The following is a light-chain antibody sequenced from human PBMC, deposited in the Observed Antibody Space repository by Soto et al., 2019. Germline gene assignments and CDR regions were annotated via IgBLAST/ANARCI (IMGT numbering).Light chain of an antibody. CDR2: DAS. Sequence: DLQMTQSPSTLSASVGDRVTITCRASQSISSWLAWYQQKLGRAPRILIYDASSLESGVPSRFSGSGYGTEFTLTISSLQPDDVATYYCQQYNTYSSLTFGGGTKVDIK. CDR3: QQYNTYSSLT. V-gene: IGKV1-5*01. CDR1: QSISSW. J-gene: IGKJ4*01.